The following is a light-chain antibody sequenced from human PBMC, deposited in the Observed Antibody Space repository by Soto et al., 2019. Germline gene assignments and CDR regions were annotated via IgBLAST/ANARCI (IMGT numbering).Light chain of an antibody. J-gene: IGKJ2*01. V-gene: IGKV1-8*01. Sequence: AIRMTQSPSSLSASAGDRVTLTCRATDEIKNYLAWYQQKPGKAPRLLVYGASTLQSEVPVRFSGGGTGTNFTLTIDRLQSDDFATYYCQQYYIFPYNFGQGTALDIK. CDR1: DEIKNY. CDR2: GAS. CDR3: QQYYIFPYN.